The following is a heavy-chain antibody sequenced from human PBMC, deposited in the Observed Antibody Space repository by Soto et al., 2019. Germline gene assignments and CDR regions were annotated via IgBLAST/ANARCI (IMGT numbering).Heavy chain of an antibody. CDR3: ARVGHITNYGMAV. D-gene: IGHD1-26*01. Sequence: QVQLVQSGAEVKKPGSSVKVSCEASGGTFSSYPINWVRQAPGQGLEWMGGIIPFFGTSNYAQKFQGRVTINADDPTSTAYMELRSLRSEDTAVYYCARVGHITNYGMAVWGQGTTVTVSS. V-gene: IGHV1-69*01. CDR2: IIPFFGTS. J-gene: IGHJ6*02. CDR1: GGTFSSYP.